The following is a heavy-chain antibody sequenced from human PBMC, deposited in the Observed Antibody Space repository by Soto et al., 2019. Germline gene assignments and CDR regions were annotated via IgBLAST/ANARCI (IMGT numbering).Heavy chain of an antibody. CDR2: ISAYNGNT. CDR1: GYTCTSYG. CDR3: AREVYYYDSSGSPAGY. J-gene: IGHJ4*02. Sequence: ASVKVSCKASGYTCTSYGISWVRQAPGQGLEWMGWISAYNGNTNYAQKLQGRVTMTTDTSTSTAYMELRSLRSDDTAVYYCAREVYYYDSSGSPAGYWGQGTLVTVSS. V-gene: IGHV1-18*01. D-gene: IGHD3-22*01.